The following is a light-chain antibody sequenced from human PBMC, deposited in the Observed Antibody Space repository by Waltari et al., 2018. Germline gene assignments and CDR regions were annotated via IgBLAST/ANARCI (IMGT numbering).Light chain of an antibody. CDR3: QQYYSTMYT. J-gene: IGKJ2*01. CDR1: QKLLYSSDNKNY. CDR2: WAS. V-gene: IGKV4-1*01. Sequence: DIVMTPSPDSLGVSLGERATINCKSRQKLLYSSDNKNYLAWYQQKPGQPPKLLISWASTRESGVPDRFSGSGSGTDFTLTISSLQAEDVAVYYCQQYYSTMYTFGQGTKLEIK.